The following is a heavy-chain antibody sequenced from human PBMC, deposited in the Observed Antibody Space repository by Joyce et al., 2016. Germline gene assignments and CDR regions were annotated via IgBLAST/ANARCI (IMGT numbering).Heavy chain of an antibody. Sequence: EVQLLESGGGLVQPGGSLRLSCAASGLTFSSFAMNWVRQAPVKGLGWVSGISGSGGSTFYADSVKGRFTISRDNSKNTLYLQMNSLRAEDTAVYYCAGESCSGGSCYGFSYYGMDVWGQGTTVSVSS. CDR2: ISGSGGST. CDR3: AGESCSGGSCYGFSYYGMDV. V-gene: IGHV3-23*01. J-gene: IGHJ6*02. CDR1: GLTFSSFA. D-gene: IGHD2-15*01.